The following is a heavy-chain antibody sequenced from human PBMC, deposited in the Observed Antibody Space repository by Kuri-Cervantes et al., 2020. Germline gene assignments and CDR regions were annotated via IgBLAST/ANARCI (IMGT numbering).Heavy chain of an antibody. CDR1: GFTFSTYS. D-gene: IGHD2-15*01. V-gene: IGHV3-21*01. CDR2: ISSSSNYI. Sequence: GESLKISCAASGFTFSTYSMNWVRQAPGKGLEWVSFISSSSNYIYYADSVKGRFTISRDNSKNTLYLQMNSLRAEDTAVYYCARRVEWRLGSWLDYWGQGTLVTVSS. CDR3: ARRVEWRLGSWLDY. J-gene: IGHJ4*02.